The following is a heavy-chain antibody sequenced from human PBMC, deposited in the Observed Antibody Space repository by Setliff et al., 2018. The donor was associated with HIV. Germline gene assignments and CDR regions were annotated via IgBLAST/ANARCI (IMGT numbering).Heavy chain of an antibody. CDR1: GFTFSSYG. CDR2: IRYDGSNK. Sequence: GGSLRLSCAASGFTFSSYGMHWVRQAPGKGLEWVAFIRYDGSNKYYADSVKGRFTISRDNSKNSLYLQMSSPRAEDTAVYYCAREVTSFEAFDLWGQGTMVTV. CDR3: AREVTSFEAFDL. D-gene: IGHD2-21*02. V-gene: IGHV3-30*02. J-gene: IGHJ3*01.